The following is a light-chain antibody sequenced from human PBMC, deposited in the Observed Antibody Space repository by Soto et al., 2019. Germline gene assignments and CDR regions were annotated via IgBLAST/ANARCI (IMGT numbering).Light chain of an antibody. CDR2: SNN. CDR3: VAWDDSLNGRV. J-gene: IGLJ1*01. Sequence: QSVLTQPPSASGTPGQRVTISCSGSSSNIGSNTVTWYQQLPGTAPKLLIYSNNQRPSGVPDRFSGSQSGTSASLAISGLRSEDEADYYCVAWDDSLNGRVFGTGTKVTVL. V-gene: IGLV1-44*01. CDR1: SSNIGSNT.